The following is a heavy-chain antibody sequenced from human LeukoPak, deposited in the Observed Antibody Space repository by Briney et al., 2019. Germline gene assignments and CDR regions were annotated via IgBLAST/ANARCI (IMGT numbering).Heavy chain of an antibody. J-gene: IGHJ4*02. V-gene: IGHV3-23*01. D-gene: IGHD2-2*01. Sequence: GGSLRLSCAASGLTFSSYAMSWVRQAPGKGLEWVSAISGSGGSTYYADSVKGRFTISRDNSKNTLYLQMNSLRAEDTAVYYCAKAYCSSTSCAFDYWGQGTLVTVSS. CDR1: GLTFSSYA. CDR2: ISGSGGST. CDR3: AKAYCSSTSCAFDY.